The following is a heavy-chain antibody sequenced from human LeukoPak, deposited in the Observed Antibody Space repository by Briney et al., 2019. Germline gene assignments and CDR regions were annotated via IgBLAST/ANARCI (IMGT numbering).Heavy chain of an antibody. CDR1: GYTFTGYY. D-gene: IGHD6-6*01. CDR2: INPNSGGT. Sequence: ASVKVSCKSSGYTFTGYYMHWVRQAPGQGLEWMGWINPNSGGTNYAQKFQGRVTMTRDTSISTAYMELSRLRSDDTAVYYCARGHSSSYNWLDPWGQGTLVTVSS. J-gene: IGHJ5*02. CDR3: ARGHSSSYNWLDP. V-gene: IGHV1-2*02.